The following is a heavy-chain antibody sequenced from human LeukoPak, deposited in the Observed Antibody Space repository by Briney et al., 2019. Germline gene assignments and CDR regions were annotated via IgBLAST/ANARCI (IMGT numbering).Heavy chain of an antibody. Sequence: ASVKVSCKASGYTFTSYYMHWVRQAPGQGLEWMGIINPSGGSTSYAQKFQGRVTITADKSTSTAYMELSSLRSEDTAVYYCARVGTMVRGVIINYYYMDVWGKGTTVTVSS. CDR1: GYTFTSYY. CDR2: INPSGGST. V-gene: IGHV1-46*01. D-gene: IGHD3-10*01. J-gene: IGHJ6*03. CDR3: ARVGTMVRGVIINYYYMDV.